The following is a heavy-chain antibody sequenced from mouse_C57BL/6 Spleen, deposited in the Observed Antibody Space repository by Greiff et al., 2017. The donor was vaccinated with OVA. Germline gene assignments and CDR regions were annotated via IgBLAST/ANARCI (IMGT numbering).Heavy chain of an antibody. CDR1: GYTFTSYW. D-gene: IGHD3-2*02. J-gene: IGHJ2*01. Sequence: QVQLQQPGAELVKPGASVKLSCKASGYTFTSYWMRWVKQRPGQGLEWIGMIHPNSGSTNYNEKFKSKATLTVDKSSSTAYMQLSSLTSEDSAVYYCAREGDSSGSYYFDYWGQGTTLTVSS. V-gene: IGHV1-64*01. CDR2: IHPNSGST. CDR3: AREGDSSGSYYFDY.